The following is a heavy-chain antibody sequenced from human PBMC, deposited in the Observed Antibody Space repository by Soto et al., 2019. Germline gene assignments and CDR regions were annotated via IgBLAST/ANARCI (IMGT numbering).Heavy chain of an antibody. CDR1: GGSFSGYY. CDR2: INHSGST. J-gene: IGHJ4*02. CDR3: ARDKITGLFDY. D-gene: IGHD2-8*02. Sequence: QVQLQQWGAGLLKPSETLSLTCAVYGGSFSGYYWTWIRQPPGTGLEWIGEINHSGSTNYNPSLKXXVTISVDTAKNQFSLKLTSVTAADTAVSYCARDKITGLFDYWGQGTLVTVSS. V-gene: IGHV4-34*01.